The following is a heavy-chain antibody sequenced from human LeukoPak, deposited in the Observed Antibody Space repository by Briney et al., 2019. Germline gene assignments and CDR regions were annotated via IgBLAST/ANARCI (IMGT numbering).Heavy chain of an antibody. J-gene: IGHJ4*02. Sequence: GGSLRLSCAASGFSSSSYWMSWVRQAPGKGLEWVANVKQDGSEKNYVDSVKGRFIISRDNAKNSVYLQMNSLRVEDTAVYYCAGEDYGSGSYYFDYWGRGTLVTVSS. V-gene: IGHV3-7*01. CDR2: VKQDGSEK. CDR3: AGEDYGSGSYYFDY. CDR1: GFSSSSYW. D-gene: IGHD3-10*01.